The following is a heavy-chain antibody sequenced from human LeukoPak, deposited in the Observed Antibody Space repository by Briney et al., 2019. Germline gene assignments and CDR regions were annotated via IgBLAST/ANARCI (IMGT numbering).Heavy chain of an antibody. Sequence: GGSLRLSCAAPGFTFSGSAMHWVRQASGKGLEWVGRITSKPDSYETVYAASMNGRFTISRDDSKNTAYLQMNSLKTEDTAVYYCAGGRGWYSPDYWGQGTLVTVSS. CDR1: GFTFSGSA. V-gene: IGHV3-73*01. CDR3: AGGRGWYSPDY. J-gene: IGHJ4*02. CDR2: ITSKPDSYET. D-gene: IGHD6-19*01.